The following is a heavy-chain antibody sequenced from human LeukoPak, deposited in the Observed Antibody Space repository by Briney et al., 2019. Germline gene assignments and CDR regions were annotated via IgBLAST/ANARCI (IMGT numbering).Heavy chain of an antibody. CDR1: GGSISSYY. Sequence: PSETLSLTCTVSGGSISSYYWSWIRQPPGKGLEWIGYIYYSGSTNYNPSLKSRVTISVDTSKNQFSLKLSSVTAADTAVYYCARDHAGIAVADTDYYYYYGMDVWGQGITVTVSS. J-gene: IGHJ6*02. V-gene: IGHV4-59*01. D-gene: IGHD6-19*01. CDR3: ARDHAGIAVADTDYYYYYGMDV. CDR2: IYYSGST.